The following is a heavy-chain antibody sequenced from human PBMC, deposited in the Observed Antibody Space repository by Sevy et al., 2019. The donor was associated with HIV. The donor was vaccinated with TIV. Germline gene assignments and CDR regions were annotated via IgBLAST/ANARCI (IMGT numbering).Heavy chain of an antibody. D-gene: IGHD3-10*01. J-gene: IGHJ5*02. CDR2: ISAYNGNT. Sequence: ASVKVSCKASGYTFTSYGISWVRQAPGQGLEWMGWISAYNGNTNYALKLQGIVTMTTDTSTSTAYMELRSLRSDDTAVYYCARDAITLTMVRGVIPPNWFDPWGQGTLVTVSS. V-gene: IGHV1-18*01. CDR3: ARDAITLTMVRGVIPPNWFDP. CDR1: GYTFTSYG.